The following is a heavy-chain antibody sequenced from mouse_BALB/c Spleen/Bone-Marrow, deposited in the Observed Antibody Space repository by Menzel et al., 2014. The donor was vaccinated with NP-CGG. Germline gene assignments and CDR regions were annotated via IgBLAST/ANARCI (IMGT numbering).Heavy chain of an antibody. CDR2: IYPGSGNT. V-gene: IGHV1-84*02. CDR1: GYTFTDYY. CDR3: ANLGRYAMDY. J-gene: IGHJ4*01. D-gene: IGHD3-1*01. Sequence: VQLVESGPELVKPGASVKISCKASGYTFTDYYINWVKRKPGQGLEWIGWIYPGSGNTKYNEKFKGKATLTVDTSSSTAYMQLSSLTSEDTAVYFCANLGRYAMDYWGQGTSVTVSS.